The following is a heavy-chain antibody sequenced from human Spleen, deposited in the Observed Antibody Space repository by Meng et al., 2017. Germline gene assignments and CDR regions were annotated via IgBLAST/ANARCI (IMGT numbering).Heavy chain of an antibody. V-gene: IGHV3-23*01. CDR2: ISASGSSA. CDR1: GFIFTSYT. Sequence: GESLKISCAASGFIFTSYTMTWVRQAPGKGLEWVSAISASGSSAYYADSVKGRFTISRDNSKNTLYLQMNSLRDEDTAVYYCAKEILTINYYYYGMDVWGQGTTVTVSS. J-gene: IGHJ6*02. D-gene: IGHD3-9*01. CDR3: AKEILTINYYYYGMDV.